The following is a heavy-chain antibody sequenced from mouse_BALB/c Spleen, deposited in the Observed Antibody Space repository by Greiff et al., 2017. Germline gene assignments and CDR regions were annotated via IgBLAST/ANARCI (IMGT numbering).Heavy chain of an antibody. CDR2: ISSGSSTI. Sequence: EVKLQESGGGLVQPGGSRKLSCAASGFTFSSFGMHWVRQAPEKGLEWVAYISSGSSTIYYADTVKGRFTISRDNPKNTLFLQMTSLRSEDTAMYYCARYGKGMDYWGQGTSVTVSS. V-gene: IGHV5-17*02. J-gene: IGHJ4*01. D-gene: IGHD2-1*01. CDR1: GFTFSSFG. CDR3: ARYGKGMDY.